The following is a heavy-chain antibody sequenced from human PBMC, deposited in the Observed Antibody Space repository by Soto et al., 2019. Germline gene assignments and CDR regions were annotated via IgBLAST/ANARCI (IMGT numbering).Heavy chain of an antibody. D-gene: IGHD1-1*01. J-gene: IGHJ6*02. CDR1: GFTFSSYW. CDR2: IKQDGSEK. CDR3: ARDNKMLEFIGYYYGMDV. V-gene: IGHV3-7*05. Sequence: PGGSLRLSCAASGFTFSSYWMSWVRQAPGKGLKWVANIKQDGSEKYYVDSVKGRFTISRDNAKNSLYLQMNSLRAEDTAVYYCARDNKMLEFIGYYYGMDVWGQGTTVTVSS.